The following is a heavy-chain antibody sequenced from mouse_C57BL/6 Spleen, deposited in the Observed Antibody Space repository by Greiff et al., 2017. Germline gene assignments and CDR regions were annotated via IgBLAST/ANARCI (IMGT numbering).Heavy chain of an antibody. J-gene: IGHJ1*03. CDR2: IYWDDDK. Sequence: ESGPGILQSSQTLSLTCSFSGFSLSTSGMGVSWIRQPSGKGLEWLAHIYWDDDKRYNPSLKSRLTISKDTSRNQVFLKITSVDTADTATYYCARPNYYGSSYGWYFDVWGTGTTVTVSS. V-gene: IGHV8-12*01. D-gene: IGHD1-1*01. CDR1: GFSLSTSGMG. CDR3: ARPNYYGSSYGWYFDV.